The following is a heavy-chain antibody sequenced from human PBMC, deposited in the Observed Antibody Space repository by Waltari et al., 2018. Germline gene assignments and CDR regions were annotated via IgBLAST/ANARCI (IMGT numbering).Heavy chain of an antibody. CDR1: GFTFSSYG. J-gene: IGHJ4*02. CDR3: AKGGVVTAWDEY. Sequence: EVQLLESGGGLVPPGGSLRLSCAASGFTFSSYGMSWVRQAPGKGPEWVSAISGGSDYIYYADSVRGRFTISRDNSKNTLYLQMSSLKAEDTAVYYCAKGGVVTAWDEYWGQGTLVTVSS. CDR2: ISGGSDYI. D-gene: IGHD2-21*02. V-gene: IGHV3-23*01.